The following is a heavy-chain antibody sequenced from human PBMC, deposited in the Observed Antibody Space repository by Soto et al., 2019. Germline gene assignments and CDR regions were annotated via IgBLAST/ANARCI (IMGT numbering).Heavy chain of an antibody. CDR3: ARVKFAPGTHATRGEPSTIAY. V-gene: IGHV4-31*03. D-gene: IGHD1-1*01. CDR2: IYYSGST. Sequence: SETLSRTSTVSWGSIISVGYYWIWIRQHPGNGREWIGYIYYSGSTYYNPSLKSRVTISVDTSKNQFSLKLSSVTAADTAVYYCARVKFAPGTHATRGEPSTIAYWGKGPLVTVSS. J-gene: IGHJ4*02. CDR1: WGSIISVGYY.